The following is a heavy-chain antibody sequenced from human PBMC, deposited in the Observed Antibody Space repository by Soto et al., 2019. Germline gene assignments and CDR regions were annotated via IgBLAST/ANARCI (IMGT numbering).Heavy chain of an antibody. D-gene: IGHD3-16*02. Sequence: GASVKVSCKVSGYTLTELSMHWVRQAPGKGLEWMGGFDPEDGETIYAQKFQGRVTMTEDTSTDTAYMELSSLRSEDTAVYYCATTNSPMITFGGVIVIGWFDPWGQGTLVTVSS. CDR1: GYTLTELS. CDR2: FDPEDGET. CDR3: ATTNSPMITFGGVIVIGWFDP. V-gene: IGHV1-24*01. J-gene: IGHJ5*02.